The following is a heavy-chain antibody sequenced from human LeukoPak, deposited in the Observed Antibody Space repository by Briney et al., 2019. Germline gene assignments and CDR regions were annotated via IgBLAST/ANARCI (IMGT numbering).Heavy chain of an antibody. CDR2: IYYSGST. Sequence: SETLSLTCTVSGASISSYYWSWIRQPPGKGLEWIGYIYYSGSTNYNPSLKSRVTISVDTSKNHFSLKLSSVTAADTAVYYCACLTTADAFDIWGQGTMVTVSS. J-gene: IGHJ3*02. V-gene: IGHV4-59*01. CDR3: ACLTTADAFDI. D-gene: IGHD3-22*01. CDR1: GASISSYY.